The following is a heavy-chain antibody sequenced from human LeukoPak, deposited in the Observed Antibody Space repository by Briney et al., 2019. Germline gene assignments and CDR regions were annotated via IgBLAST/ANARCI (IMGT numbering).Heavy chain of an antibody. D-gene: IGHD2-15*01. J-gene: IGHJ4*02. V-gene: IGHV4-59*08. CDR3: ARHEDIIGLRGGYFDS. CDR2: IFYTGAT. CDR1: GGSISNYY. Sequence: SETLSLTCSISGGSISNYYGSWIRQSPGKGLEWIGYIFYTGATDYNPSLRGRVTISVDTSKNQFSLKLTSVTAADTAFYYCARHEDIIGLRGGYFDSWGPGTLVTVSS.